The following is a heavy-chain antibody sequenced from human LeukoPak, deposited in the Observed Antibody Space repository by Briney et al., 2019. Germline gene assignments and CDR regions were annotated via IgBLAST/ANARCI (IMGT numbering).Heavy chain of an antibody. J-gene: IGHJ3*01. CDR1: GGSISSGGYY. V-gene: IGHV4-31*03. Sequence: PSQTLSLTCTVSGGSISSGGYYWSWIRQHPGKGLEWIGYIYYSGSTYYNPSLKSRVTISVDTSKNQFSLKLSSVTAADTAVYYCARDDSDYDFWSGATDAFDVWGQGTMVTVSS. CDR3: ARDDSDYDFWSGATDAFDV. CDR2: IYYSGST. D-gene: IGHD3-3*01.